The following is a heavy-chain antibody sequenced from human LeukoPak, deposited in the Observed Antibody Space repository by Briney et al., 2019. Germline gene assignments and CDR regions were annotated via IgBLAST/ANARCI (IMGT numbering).Heavy chain of an antibody. CDR3: ARDRSVGYGMDV. CDR2: ISYDGSNK. Sequence: PGTSLRLSCAASGFTFSSYAMHWVRQAPGKGLEWVAVISYDGSNKYYADSVKGRFTISRDNSKNTLYLQMNSLRAEDTAVYYCARDRSVGYGMDVWGQGTTVTVSS. J-gene: IGHJ6*02. CDR1: GFTFSSYA. V-gene: IGHV3-30-3*01.